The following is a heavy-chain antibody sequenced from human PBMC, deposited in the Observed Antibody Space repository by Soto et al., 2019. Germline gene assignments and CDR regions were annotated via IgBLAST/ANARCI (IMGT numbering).Heavy chain of an antibody. CDR3: ARAPVEMATIS. CDR2: INSDGSST. D-gene: IGHD5-12*01. J-gene: IGHJ4*02. Sequence: PGGSLRLSCAASGFTFSSYWMHWVRQAPGKGLVWVSRINSDGSSTSYADSVKGRFTISRDNDKNTLYLQMNSLRAEDTAVYYCARAPVEMATISWGQGTLVTVSS. V-gene: IGHV3-74*01. CDR1: GFTFSSYW.